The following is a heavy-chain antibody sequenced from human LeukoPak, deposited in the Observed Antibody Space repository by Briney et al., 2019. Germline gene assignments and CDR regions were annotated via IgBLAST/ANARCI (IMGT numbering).Heavy chain of an antibody. CDR3: ARLPYGDNDLDAFDI. CDR1: GGTFSSYA. CDR2: IIPIFGTA. Sequence: ASVKVSCKASGGTFSSYAISWVRQAPGQGLEWMGGIIPIFGTANYAQKFQGRVTITTDESTSTAYMELSSLRSEDTAVYYCARLPYGDNDLDAFDIWGQGTMATVSS. J-gene: IGHJ3*02. V-gene: IGHV1-69*05. D-gene: IGHD4-17*01.